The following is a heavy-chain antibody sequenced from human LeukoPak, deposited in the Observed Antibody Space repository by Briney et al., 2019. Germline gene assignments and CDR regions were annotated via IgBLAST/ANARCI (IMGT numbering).Heavy chain of an antibody. V-gene: IGHV4-59*12. J-gene: IGHJ3*02. CDR3: ARAAWRGSNSRDAFDI. CDR1: GXSISSYY. CDR2: IYYSGSA. Sequence: SETLSLTCTVSGXSISSYYWSWIRQPPGKGLEWIVYIYYSGSANYNPSPKSRVTISIHTSKNQFSLKLSSVTAADTAVYYCARAAWRGSNSRDAFDIWGLGTMVTVSS. D-gene: IGHD4-23*01.